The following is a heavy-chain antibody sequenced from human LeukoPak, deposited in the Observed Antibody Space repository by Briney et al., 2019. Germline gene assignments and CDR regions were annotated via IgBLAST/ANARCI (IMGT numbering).Heavy chain of an antibody. V-gene: IGHV3-53*01. D-gene: IGHD3-10*01. J-gene: IGHJ4*02. CDR3: ARAKPKNMVRGLIMRRESRYYFDY. CDR2: IYSGGST. CDR1: GFTFSSFE. Sequence: GGSLRLSCAASGFTFSSFEMNWVRQAPGKGLEWVSVIYSGGSTYYADSVKGRFTISRDNSKSTLYIQMNSLRAEDTAVYYCARAKPKNMVRGLIMRRESRYYFDYWGQGTLVTVSS.